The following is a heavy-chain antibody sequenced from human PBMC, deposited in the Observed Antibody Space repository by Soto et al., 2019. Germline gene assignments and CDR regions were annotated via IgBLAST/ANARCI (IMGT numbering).Heavy chain of an antibody. CDR1: GGSVSSGSYY. CDR2: IYYSGST. Sequence: QVQLQESGPGLVKPSETLSLTCTVSGGSVSSGSYYWSWIRQPPGKGLEWIGNIYYSGSTNYKPSLTCPDTISVDTSKNHLSLMLSSATAADRAVYYCARDQFDSSSWLGSSSCYYGMDVWGQGTTVTVSS. J-gene: IGHJ6*02. CDR3: ARDQFDSSSWLGSSSCYYGMDV. D-gene: IGHD6-13*01. V-gene: IGHV4-61*03.